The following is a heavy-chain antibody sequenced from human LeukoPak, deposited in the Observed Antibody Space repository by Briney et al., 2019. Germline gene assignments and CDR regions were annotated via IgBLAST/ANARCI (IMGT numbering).Heavy chain of an antibody. CDR2: IYTSGST. V-gene: IGHV4-4*07. Sequence: SETLSLTCTVSGGSISSYYWSWIRQPAGKGLEWIGRIYTSGSTNYNPSLMSRVTMSVDTSKNQFSLKLRSVTAADTAVYYCARDPSYGHDYYFDLWGRGTLVTVSS. CDR1: GGSISSYY. J-gene: IGHJ2*01. D-gene: IGHD5-18*01. CDR3: ARDPSYGHDYYFDL.